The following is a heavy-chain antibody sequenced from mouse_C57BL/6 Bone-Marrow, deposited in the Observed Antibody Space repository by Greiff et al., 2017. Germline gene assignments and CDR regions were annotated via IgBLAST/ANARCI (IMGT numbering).Heavy chain of an antibody. V-gene: IGHV1-22*01. J-gene: IGHJ3*01. CDR1: GYTFTDYN. CDR2: INPNNGGT. D-gene: IGHD1-1*01. CDR3: ARGIYYYTWFAY. Sequence: EVQLQESGPELVKPGASVKMSCKASGYTFTDYNMHWVNQSHGKSLEWIGYINPNNGGTSYNQKFKGKATLTVNKSSSTAYMELRSLTSEDSAVYYCARGIYYYTWFAYWGQGTLVTVSA.